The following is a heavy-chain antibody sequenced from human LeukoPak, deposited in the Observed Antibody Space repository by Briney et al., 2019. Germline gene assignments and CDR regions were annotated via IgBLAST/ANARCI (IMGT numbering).Heavy chain of an antibody. CDR1: GRSISSYY. V-gene: IGHV4-59*01. CDR2: IYYSGST. Sequence: SETLSLTCTVSGRSISSYYWSWIRQPPGKGLEWIGYIYYSGSTNYNPSLKSRVTISVDTSKNQFSLKLSSVTAADTAVYYCARTSEGYCRGGSCWDYYYYMDVWGKGTTVTVSS. CDR3: ARTSEGYCRGGSCWDYYYYMDV. D-gene: IGHD2-15*01. J-gene: IGHJ6*03.